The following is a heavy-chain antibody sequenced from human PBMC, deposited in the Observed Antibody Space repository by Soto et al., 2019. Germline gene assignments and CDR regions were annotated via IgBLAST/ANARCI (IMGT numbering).Heavy chain of an antibody. J-gene: IGHJ6*02. CDR3: AKPPYSSGWSGDYYYGMDV. CDR2: ISGSGGST. D-gene: IGHD6-19*01. Sequence: GGSLRLSCAASGFTFSSYAMSWVRQAPGKGLEWVSAISGSGGSTYYADSVKGRFTISRDNSKNTLYLQMNSLRAEDTAVYYCAKPPYSSGWSGDYYYGMDVWGQGTTVTVSS. CDR1: GFTFSSYA. V-gene: IGHV3-23*01.